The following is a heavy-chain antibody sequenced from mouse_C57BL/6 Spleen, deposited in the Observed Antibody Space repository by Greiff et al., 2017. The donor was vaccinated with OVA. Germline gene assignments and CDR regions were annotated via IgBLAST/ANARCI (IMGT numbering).Heavy chain of an antibody. V-gene: IGHV1-64*01. D-gene: IGHD2-1*01. CDR2: IHPNSGST. CDR1: GYTFTSYW. CDR3: ARWEGYGNPPYAKDY. Sequence: VQLQQPGAELVKPGASVKLSCKASGYTFTSYWMHWVKQRPGQGLEWIGMIHPNSGSTNYNEKFKSKATLTVDKSSSTAYMQLSSLTSEDSAVYYCARWEGYGNPPYAKDYWGQGTSVTVSS. J-gene: IGHJ4*01.